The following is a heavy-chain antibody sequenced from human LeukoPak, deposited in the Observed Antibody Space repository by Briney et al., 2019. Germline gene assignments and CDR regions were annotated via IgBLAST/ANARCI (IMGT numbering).Heavy chain of an antibody. CDR2: IRSKAYGGTT. CDR1: GFTFGDYA. V-gene: IGHV3-49*04. J-gene: IGHJ6*03. D-gene: IGHD1-26*01. Sequence: SLRLSCTASGFTFGDYAMSWVRQAPGKGLEWVGFIRSKAYGGTTEYAASVKGRFTISRDDSKSIAYLQMNSLKTEDTAVYYCTRAIRAGSYYYYYYYMDVWGKGTTVTISS. CDR3: TRAIRAGSYYYYYYYMDV.